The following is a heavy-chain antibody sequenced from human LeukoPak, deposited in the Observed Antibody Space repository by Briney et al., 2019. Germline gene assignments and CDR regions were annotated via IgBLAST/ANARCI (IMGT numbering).Heavy chain of an antibody. D-gene: IGHD3-22*01. CDR1: GGSISSYY. V-gene: IGHV4-59*01. CDR2: IYYIGST. J-gene: IGHJ4*02. Sequence: PSETLSLTCTVSGGSISSYYRSWIRQPPGKGLEWIGYIYYIGSTNYNPSLKSRVTISVDTSKNQFSLKLSSVTAADTAVYYCARWGTSSGYYTFDYWGQGTLVTVSS. CDR3: ARWGTSSGYYTFDY.